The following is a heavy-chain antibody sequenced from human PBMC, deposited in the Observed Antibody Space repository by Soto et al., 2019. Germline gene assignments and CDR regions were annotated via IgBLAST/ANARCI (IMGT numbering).Heavy chain of an antibody. CDR1: GYTFTRSG. V-gene: IGHV1-18*01. Sequence: ASVKVSCKASGYTFTRSGISWVRQAPGQELEWMGWISTYNGDTNYAQTFQGRVTMTTDTSTSTVHMEVRSLRSDDTAAYYCAREGVAPYYYYGMDVWGQGTPVTVSS. J-gene: IGHJ6*02. CDR2: ISTYNGDT. D-gene: IGHD5-12*01. CDR3: AREGVAPYYYYGMDV.